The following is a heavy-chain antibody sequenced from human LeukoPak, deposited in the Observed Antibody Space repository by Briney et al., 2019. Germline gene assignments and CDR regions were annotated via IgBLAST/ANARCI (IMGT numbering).Heavy chain of an antibody. CDR3: ARELDTAMANFDY. J-gene: IGHJ4*02. CDR1: GFTFSIFG. V-gene: IGHV3-23*01. CDR2: ISGSGGST. Sequence: GGSLRLSCAASGFTFSIFGMSWVRLAPGKGLEWVSSISGSGGSTDYADSVKGQFTISRDNSKNTLYLQMNSLRAEDTAVYYCARELDTAMANFDYWGQGTLVTVSS. D-gene: IGHD5-18*01.